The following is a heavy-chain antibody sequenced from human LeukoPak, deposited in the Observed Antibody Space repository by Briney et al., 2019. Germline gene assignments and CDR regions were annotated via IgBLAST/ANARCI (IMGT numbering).Heavy chain of an antibody. J-gene: IGHJ6*03. CDR3: ARDLHGSGSWDMDV. CDR1: GGTFSSYA. CDR2: IIPIFGTA. D-gene: IGHD3-10*01. Sequence: SVTVSCKASGGTFSSYAISWVRQAPGQGLEWMGGIIPIFGTANYAQQFQGRVTITTDESTSTAYMELSSLRSEYTAVYYCARDLHGSGSWDMDVWGKGTTVTVSS. V-gene: IGHV1-69*05.